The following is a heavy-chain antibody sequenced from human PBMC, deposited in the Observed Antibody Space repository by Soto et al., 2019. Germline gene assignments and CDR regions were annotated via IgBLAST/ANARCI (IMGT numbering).Heavy chain of an antibody. CDR3: AKDHSSRPVYYFDY. CDR2: ISGSGGST. CDR1: GFTFSSYA. V-gene: IGHV3-23*01. J-gene: IGHJ4*02. D-gene: IGHD6-13*01. Sequence: GGSLRLSCAAFGFTFSSYAMSWVRQAPGKGLEWVSAISGSGGSTYYADSVKGRFTISRDNSKNTLYLQMNSLRAEDTAVYYCAKDHSSRPVYYFDYWGQGTLVTVSS.